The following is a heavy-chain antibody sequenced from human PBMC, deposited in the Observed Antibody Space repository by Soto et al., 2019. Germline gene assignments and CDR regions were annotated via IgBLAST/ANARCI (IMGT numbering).Heavy chain of an antibody. CDR1: GGSISSGGYY. V-gene: IGHV4-31*02. Sequence: NPSETLSLTCTVSGGSISSGGYYWSWIRQHPGKGLEWIGYIYYSGSTYYNPSLKSRVTISVDTSKNQFSLKLSSVTAADTAVYYCARDRYYSNYGTDSGMDVWGQGTTVTVSS. CDR3: ARDRYYSNYGTDSGMDV. D-gene: IGHD4-4*01. CDR2: IYYSGST. J-gene: IGHJ6*02.